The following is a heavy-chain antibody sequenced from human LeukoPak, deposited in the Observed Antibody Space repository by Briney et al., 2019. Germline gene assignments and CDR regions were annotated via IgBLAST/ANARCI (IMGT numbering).Heavy chain of an antibody. CDR3: ASDYGGNSEGAFDY. V-gene: IGHV1-69*13. Sequence: GASVKVSCKASGGTFSSYAISWVRQAPGQGLEWMGGIIPIFGTANYAQKFQGRVTITADESTSTAYMELSSLRSEDTAVYYCASDYGGNSEGAFDYWGQGTLVTVSS. CDR2: IIPIFGTA. CDR1: GGTFSSYA. J-gene: IGHJ4*02. D-gene: IGHD4-23*01.